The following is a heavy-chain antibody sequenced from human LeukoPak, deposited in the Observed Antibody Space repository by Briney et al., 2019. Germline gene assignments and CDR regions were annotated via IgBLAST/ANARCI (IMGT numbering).Heavy chain of an antibody. Sequence: PGGSLRLSCAASGFIFSNYAMSWVRQAPEKGLEWVSSISGSGYSIYYADSVEGRFTISRDTSKNTLYLQMHTPRVEDTDIYSCEKDAFGMVVHLDYWGRGALVTVSS. CDR2: ISGSGYSI. D-gene: IGHD3-3*01. V-gene: IGHV3-23*01. CDR1: GFIFSNYA. J-gene: IGHJ4*02. CDR3: EKDAFGMVVHLDY.